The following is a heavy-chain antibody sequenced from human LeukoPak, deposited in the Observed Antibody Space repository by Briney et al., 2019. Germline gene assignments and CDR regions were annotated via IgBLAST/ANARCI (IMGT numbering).Heavy chain of an antibody. V-gene: IGHV3-21*01. Sequence: PGGSLRLSCAASGFTFSSYSMNWVRQAPGKGLEWVSSISSSTYIYYADSVKGRFTISRDNAKNSLYLQMNSLRAEDTAVYYCARGGGYCGGDCYGIDYWGQGTLVTVSS. CDR2: ISSSTYI. CDR3: ARGGGYCGGDCYGIDY. J-gene: IGHJ4*02. CDR1: GFTFSSYS. D-gene: IGHD2-21*01.